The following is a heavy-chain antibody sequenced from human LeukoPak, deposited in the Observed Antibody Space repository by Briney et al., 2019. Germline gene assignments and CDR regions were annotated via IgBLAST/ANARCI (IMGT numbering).Heavy chain of an antibody. CDR1: GFTFSSYA. CDR2: ISYDGSNK. V-gene: IGHV3-30*01. CDR3: ARVRRIQLWPPDY. Sequence: GGSLRLSCAASGFTFSSYAMHWVRQAPGKGLEWVAVISYDGSNKYYADSVKGRFTISRDNSKNTLYPQMNSLRAEDTAVYYCARVRRIQLWPPDYWGQGTLVTVSS. D-gene: IGHD5-18*01. J-gene: IGHJ4*02.